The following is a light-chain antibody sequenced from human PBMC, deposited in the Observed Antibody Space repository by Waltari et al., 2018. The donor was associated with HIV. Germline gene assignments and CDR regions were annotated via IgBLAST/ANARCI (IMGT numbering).Light chain of an antibody. CDR1: HGTVTKGHY. CDR3: LLSYDGARV. V-gene: IGLV7-46*01. CDR2: DTR. J-gene: IGLJ1*01. Sequence: QAVVTQEPSLTVSPGEKVTLTCGSSHGTVTKGHYPYWFQPKPDQVPRALIHDTRRKHSWTPARFSGSLLGDKAALTISCAQAEDEAEYYCLLSYDGARVFGPGTKVTV.